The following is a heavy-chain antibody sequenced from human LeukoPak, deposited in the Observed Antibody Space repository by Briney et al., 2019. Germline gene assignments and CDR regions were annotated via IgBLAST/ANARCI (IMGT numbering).Heavy chain of an antibody. D-gene: IGHD4-23*01. Sequence: GASVTVSCKASGYSFTDYYMHWVRQAPGQGLEWMGWINPNSGGTNYAQKFQGRVTMTRDTSISTAYMELSRLRSDDTAVYYCATSWDEATVVTMTYYYYGMDVWGQGTTGTVSS. CDR3: ATSWDEATVVTMTYYYYGMDV. CDR1: GYSFTDYY. J-gene: IGHJ6*02. V-gene: IGHV1-2*02. CDR2: INPNSGGT.